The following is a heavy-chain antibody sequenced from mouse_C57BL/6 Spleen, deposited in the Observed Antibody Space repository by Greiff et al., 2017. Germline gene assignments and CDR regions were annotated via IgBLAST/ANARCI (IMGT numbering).Heavy chain of an antibody. CDR1: GYAFSSYW. D-gene: IGHD2-4*01. V-gene: IGHV1-80*01. Sequence: VKLQQSGAELVKPGASVKISCKASGYAFSSYWMNWVKQRPGKGLEWIGQIYPGDGDTNYNGKFKGKATLTADKSSSTAYMQLSSLTSEDSAVYFCARPLYYDYAWFAYWGQGTLVTVSA. CDR3: ARPLYYDYAWFAY. J-gene: IGHJ3*01. CDR2: IYPGDGDT.